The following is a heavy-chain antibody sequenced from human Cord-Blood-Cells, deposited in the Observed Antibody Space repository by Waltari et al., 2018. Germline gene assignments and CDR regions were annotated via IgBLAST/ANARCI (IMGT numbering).Heavy chain of an antibody. CDR2: INPNSGGT. CDR1: GYTFTGYY. D-gene: IGHD6-19*01. CDR3: ARVPGGSSGWFDY. V-gene: IGHV1-2*04. J-gene: IGHJ4*02. Sequence: QVQLVQSGAAVKKPGASVKVSCKASGYTFTGYYMHWVRQVPGQGLEWRGWINPNSGGTNYAQKFQGWVTMTRDTSISTAYMELSRLRSDDTAVYYCARVPGGSSGWFDYWGQGTLVTVSS.